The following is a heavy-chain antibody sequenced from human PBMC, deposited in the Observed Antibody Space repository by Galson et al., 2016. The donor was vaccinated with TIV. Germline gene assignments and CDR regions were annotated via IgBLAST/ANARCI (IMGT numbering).Heavy chain of an antibody. V-gene: IGHV1-2*02. Sequence: SVKVSCKASGYSFSDYHIHWVRQAPGQGLQWMGWINPKDGDTYYAQDFQGRVTMTRDTSFTTAYLEMSRLRSDETALYYCARYYDLLTGHSSFDCWGQGTVVTVSS. CDR1: GYSFSDYH. J-gene: IGHJ4*02. CDR2: INPKDGDT. D-gene: IGHD3-9*01. CDR3: ARYYDLLTGHSSFDC.